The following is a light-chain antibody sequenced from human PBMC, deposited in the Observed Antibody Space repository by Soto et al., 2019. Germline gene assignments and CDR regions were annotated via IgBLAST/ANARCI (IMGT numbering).Light chain of an antibody. V-gene: IGLV6-57*04. J-gene: IGLJ3*02. Sequence: NFMLTQPHSVSESPGKTVTISCTRSSGNIGNNFVQWYQQRPGSGPTTVIYEDNIRHSGAPDRFAGSIDRSSNSASLTISGLTTEDEADYYCQSFDDNTLWVFGGGTKLTVL. CDR1: SGNIGNNF. CDR2: EDN. CDR3: QSFDDNTLWV.